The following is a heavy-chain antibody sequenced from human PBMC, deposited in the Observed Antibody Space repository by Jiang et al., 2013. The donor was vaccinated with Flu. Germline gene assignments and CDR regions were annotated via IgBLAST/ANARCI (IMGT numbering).Heavy chain of an antibody. Sequence: VQLVESGGGVVQPGRSLRLSCAASGFTFSSYAMHWVRQAPGKGLEWVAVISYDGSNKYYADSVKGRFTISRDNSKNTLYLQMNSLRAEDTAVYYCASWGDIVVVVAATPLGAFDIWGQGTMVTVSS. CDR2: ISYDGSNK. D-gene: IGHD2-15*01. V-gene: IGHV3-30-3*01. CDR1: GFTFSSYA. J-gene: IGHJ3*02. CDR3: ASWGDIVVVVAATPLGAFDI.